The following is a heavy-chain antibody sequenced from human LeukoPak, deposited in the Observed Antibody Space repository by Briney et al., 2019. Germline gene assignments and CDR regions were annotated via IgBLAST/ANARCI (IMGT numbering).Heavy chain of an antibody. Sequence: SEALSLTCTVSGGSISRGGYYWSWIRQHPGKGLEWSGYMYYSGSTYYNPSLKSRVSISADTPKKQFSLKSSSVAAADTAVFYCARDKGWPNSGGYHPFDYWGQGTLVTVSS. J-gene: IGHJ4*02. V-gene: IGHV4-31*03. CDR2: MYYSGST. CDR3: ARDKGWPNSGGYHPFDY. D-gene: IGHD6-19*01. CDR1: GGSISRGGYY.